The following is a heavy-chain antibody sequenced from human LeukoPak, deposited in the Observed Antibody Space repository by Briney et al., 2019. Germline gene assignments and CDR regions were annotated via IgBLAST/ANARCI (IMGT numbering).Heavy chain of an antibody. CDR1: GYTFTSYG. CDR2: ISAYNGNT. J-gene: IGHJ4*02. Sequence: ASVKVSCKASGYTFTSYGISWVRQAPGQGLEWMGWISAYNGNTNYAQKLQGRVTTTTDTSTSTAYMELRSLRSDDTAVYYCARDRGFLRYDILTGTPDYWGQGTLVTVSS. V-gene: IGHV1-18*01. D-gene: IGHD3-9*01. CDR3: ARDRGFLRYDILTGTPDY.